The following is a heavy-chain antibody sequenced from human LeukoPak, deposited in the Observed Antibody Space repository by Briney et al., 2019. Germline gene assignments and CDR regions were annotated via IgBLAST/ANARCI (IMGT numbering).Heavy chain of an antibody. V-gene: IGHV4-59*08. CDR2: IYYSGST. Sequence: SETLSLTCTVSGGSISSYYWSWIRQPPGKGLEWIGYIYYSGSTNYNPSLKSRVTISVHTSKHQFSLKLSSVTAADTAVYYCARHSSTVTPYYFDYWGQGTLVTVSS. D-gene: IGHD4-17*01. CDR1: GGSISSYY. CDR3: ARHSSTVTPYYFDY. J-gene: IGHJ4*02.